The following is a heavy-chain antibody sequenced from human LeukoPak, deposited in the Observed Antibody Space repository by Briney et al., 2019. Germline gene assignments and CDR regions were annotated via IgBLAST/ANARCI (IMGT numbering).Heavy chain of an antibody. Sequence: ESLKISCKGSGYSFTSYWIGWVRQMPGKGLEWMGIIYPGDSDTGYSPSFQGQVTISADKSISTAYLQWSSLKASDTAMYYCARHSHYDFWSGYYPGGEWGQGTLVTVSS. CDR3: ARHSHYDFWSGYYPGGE. CDR2: IYPGDSDT. CDR1: GYSFTSYW. D-gene: IGHD3-3*01. V-gene: IGHV5-51*01. J-gene: IGHJ4*02.